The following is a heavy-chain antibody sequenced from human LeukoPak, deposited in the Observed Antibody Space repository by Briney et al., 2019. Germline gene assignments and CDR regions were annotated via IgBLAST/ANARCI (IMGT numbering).Heavy chain of an antibody. CDR3: TTDLSMIVARDYWYFDL. CDR1: GFTFSNAW. V-gene: IGHV3-15*01. D-gene: IGHD3-22*01. J-gene: IGHJ2*01. CDR2: IKSETDGGTT. Sequence: GGSLRLSCAASGFTFSNAWMSWVRQAPGKGLEWVGRIKSETDGGTTDYAAPVKGRFTISRDDSKNTLYLQMNSLKTEDTAVYYCTTDLSMIVARDYWYFDLWGRGTLVTVSS.